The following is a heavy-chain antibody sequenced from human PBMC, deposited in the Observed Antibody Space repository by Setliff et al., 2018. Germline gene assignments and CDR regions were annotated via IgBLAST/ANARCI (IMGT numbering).Heavy chain of an antibody. CDR2: THTDGITR. CDR3: FGAGTCSY. Sequence: GGSLRLSCAASGFTFRTYEMIWVRQAPGKGLERVSKTHTDGITRYSDAVRGRFTISRDSAKNSLSLQMNNLRTEDTAVYYCFGAGTCSYWGQGTLVTVSS. V-gene: IGHV3-48*03. CDR1: GFTFRTYE. D-gene: IGHD3-10*01. J-gene: IGHJ4*02.